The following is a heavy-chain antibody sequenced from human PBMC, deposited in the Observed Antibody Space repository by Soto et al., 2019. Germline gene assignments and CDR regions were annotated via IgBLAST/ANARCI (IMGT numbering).Heavy chain of an antibody. CDR3: AKDVARLIHWSGSDN. Sequence: EVQLLESGGGLVQPGGSLRLSCAASGFTFSSYAMSWVRQAPGKGLEWVSAISGSGGSTYYADSVKGRFTIARDNSKNTLYLQMNSLRAEDTAVYYCAKDVARLIHWSGSDNWGKGTLVTVSS. J-gene: IGHJ4*02. CDR2: ISGSGGST. V-gene: IGHV3-23*01. CDR1: GFTFSSYA. D-gene: IGHD3-3*01.